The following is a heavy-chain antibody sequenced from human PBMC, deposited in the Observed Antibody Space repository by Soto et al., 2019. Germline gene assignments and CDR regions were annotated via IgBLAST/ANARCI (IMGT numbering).Heavy chain of an antibody. Sequence: GGSLRLSCAASGFTFSSYSMNWVRQAPGKGLEWVSSISSSSSYIYYADSVKGRFTISRDNAKNSLYLQMNSLRAEDTAVYYCAPLRFGDAFDIWGQGTMVTVSS. D-gene: IGHD3-16*01. CDR1: GFTFSSYS. CDR2: ISSSSSYI. CDR3: APLRFGDAFDI. J-gene: IGHJ3*02. V-gene: IGHV3-21*01.